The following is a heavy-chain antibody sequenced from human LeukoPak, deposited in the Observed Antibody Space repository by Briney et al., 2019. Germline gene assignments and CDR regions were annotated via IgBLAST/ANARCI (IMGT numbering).Heavy chain of an antibody. Sequence: GGSLRLSCAASGFTVSSNYMSWVRQAPGKGLEWVSVIYSGGSTYYADSVKGRFTISRDNSKNTLYLQMNSLRAEDTAVYYCARAPLDYCSGGSCYMLGAFDIWGQGTMVTVSS. J-gene: IGHJ3*02. CDR1: GFTVSSNY. CDR3: ARAPLDYCSGGSCYMLGAFDI. D-gene: IGHD2-15*01. CDR2: IYSGGST. V-gene: IGHV3-53*01.